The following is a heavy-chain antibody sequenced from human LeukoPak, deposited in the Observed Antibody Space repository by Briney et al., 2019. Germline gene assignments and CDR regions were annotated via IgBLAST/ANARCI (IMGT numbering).Heavy chain of an antibody. CDR3: ARAAYSSTWYSRYFDL. V-gene: IGHV3-13*01. CDR2: IGTAGEI. D-gene: IGHD6-13*01. J-gene: IGHJ2*01. CDR1: GFTLRSYD. Sequence: GGSLRLSCAASGFTLRSYDMHWVRQATGKGREWVSGIGTAGEIYYPGSVKGRFTISRENAKNSLYLQMNSLRAGDTAVYYCARAAYSSTWYSRYFDLWGRGTLVTVSS.